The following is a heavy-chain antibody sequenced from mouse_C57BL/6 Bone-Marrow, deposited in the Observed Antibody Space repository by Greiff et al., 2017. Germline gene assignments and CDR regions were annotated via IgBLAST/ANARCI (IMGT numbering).Heavy chain of an antibody. CDR2: IDPENGDT. J-gene: IGHJ1*03. V-gene: IGHV14-4*01. Sequence: VQLQQSGAELVRPGASVKLSCTASGFNIKDAYMHWVKQRPEQGLEWIGWIDPENGDTEYASKFQGKATLTADTSSNTAYLQLSSLTSEDTAVYYGTPYYYGSSYWYFDVWGTGTTVTVSS. D-gene: IGHD1-1*01. CDR3: TPYYYGSSYWYFDV. CDR1: GFNIKDAY.